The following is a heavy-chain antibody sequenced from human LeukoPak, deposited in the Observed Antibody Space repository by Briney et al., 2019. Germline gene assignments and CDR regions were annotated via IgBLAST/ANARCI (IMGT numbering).Heavy chain of an antibody. V-gene: IGHV4-30-4*01. CDR2: IYYSGST. Sequence: SETLSLTCTVSGGSISSGDYYWSWIRQPPGKGLEWIGYIYYSGSTYYNPSLKSRVTISVDTSKNQFSLKLSSVTAADTAVYYCARAVMGVVGITGTTLGGAFDIWGQGTMVTVSS. J-gene: IGHJ3*02. CDR1: GGSISSGDYY. D-gene: IGHD1-20*01. CDR3: ARAVMGVVGITGTTLGGAFDI.